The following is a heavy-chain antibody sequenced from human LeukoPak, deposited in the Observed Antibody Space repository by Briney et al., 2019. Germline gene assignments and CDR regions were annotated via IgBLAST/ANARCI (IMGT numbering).Heavy chain of an antibody. V-gene: IGHV3-30-3*01. CDR2: ISYDGSNK. D-gene: IGHD3-22*01. CDR3: ARLVSYYYDSSGYFDC. J-gene: IGHJ4*02. Sequence: GGSLRLSCAASGFTFSSYAMHWVRQAPGKGLEWVAVISYDGSNKYYADSVKGRFTISRDNSKNTLYLQMNSLRAEDTAVYYCARLVSYYYDSSGYFDCWGQGTLVTVSS. CDR1: GFTFSSYA.